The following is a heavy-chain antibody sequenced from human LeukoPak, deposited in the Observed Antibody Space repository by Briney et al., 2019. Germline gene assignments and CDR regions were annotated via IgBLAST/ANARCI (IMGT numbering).Heavy chain of an antibody. Sequence: PGGSLRLSCAASGFTFSSYEMNWVRQAPGKGLEWVSSISGSSIYINYADSVKGRFTISRDNAKNSLYLQMNSLRTEDMALYYCAKGVTTVRVDYFDYWGQGTQVTVSS. CDR1: GFTFSSYE. CDR3: AKGVTTVRVDYFDY. CDR2: ISGSSIYI. V-gene: IGHV3-21*04. D-gene: IGHD4-17*01. J-gene: IGHJ4*02.